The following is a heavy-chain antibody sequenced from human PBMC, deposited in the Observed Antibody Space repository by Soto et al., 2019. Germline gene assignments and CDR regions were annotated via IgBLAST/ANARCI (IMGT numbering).Heavy chain of an antibody. J-gene: IGHJ4*01. CDR2: IRSKTDGGTT. Sequence: PGGSLRLSCAVSGFTISKDWMSWVRQAPGKGLEWVGLIRSKTDGGTTDYGAPVKGRFSISRDDSKNTVYLQMNSLKTDDTAVYYCATVVGDIWGSYRSDYWGQGTLVTVSS. D-gene: IGHD3-16*02. CDR1: GFTISKDW. CDR3: ATVVGDIWGSYRSDY. V-gene: IGHV3-15*01.